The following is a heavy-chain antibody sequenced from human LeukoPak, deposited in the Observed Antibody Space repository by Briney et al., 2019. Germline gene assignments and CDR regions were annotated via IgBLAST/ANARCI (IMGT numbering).Heavy chain of an antibody. V-gene: IGHV4-59*12. Sequence: SETLSLTCTVSGGSISSYYWSWIRQPPGKGLEWIGYIYYSGSTNYNPSLKSRVTISVDTSKNQFSLKLSSVTAADTAVYYCASSLRGYCSGGSCNVHNWFDPWGQGTLVTVSS. CDR3: ASSLRGYCSGGSCNVHNWFDP. D-gene: IGHD2-15*01. J-gene: IGHJ5*02. CDR1: GGSISSYY. CDR2: IYYSGST.